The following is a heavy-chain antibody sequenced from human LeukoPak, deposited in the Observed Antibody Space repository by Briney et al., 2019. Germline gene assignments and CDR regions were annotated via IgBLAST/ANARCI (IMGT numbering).Heavy chain of an antibody. CDR1: GFTFSSYA. CDR3: SKQGLTRYDFWSGCDDN. J-gene: IGHJ4*02. CDR2: ISGSGGST. D-gene: IGHD3-3*01. V-gene: IGHV3-23*01. Sequence: PGGSLRLSCAASGFTFSSYAMSWVRQAPGKGLEWVSAISGSGGSTYYADSVKGRFTISRDNSKNTLYLQMNSLTAEDTAVYYCSKQGLTRYDFWSGCDDNWGQGTLVTVSS.